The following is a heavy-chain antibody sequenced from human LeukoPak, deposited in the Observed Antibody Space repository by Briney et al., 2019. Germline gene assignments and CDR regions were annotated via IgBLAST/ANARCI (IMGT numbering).Heavy chain of an antibody. CDR3: ARRYHYYDSSGRFDY. CDR1: GFTFRSYW. V-gene: IGHV3-7*01. D-gene: IGHD3-22*01. J-gene: IGHJ4*02. Sequence: GGSLRLSCAASGFTFRSYWMSWVCQAPGKGLEWVANIKQDGSEKYYADSVKGRFTISRDKAKNSLYLQMNSLRAEDTAVYYCARRYHYYDSSGRFDYWGQGTLVTVSS. CDR2: IKQDGSEK.